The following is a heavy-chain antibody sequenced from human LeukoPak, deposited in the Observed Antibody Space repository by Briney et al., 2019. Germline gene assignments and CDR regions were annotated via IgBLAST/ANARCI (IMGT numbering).Heavy chain of an antibody. CDR3: ARLGQPCALFDY. J-gene: IGHJ4*02. D-gene: IGHD3-16*01. Sequence: PSETLSLTCAVYGGPFSGYYWRWIRQPPGKGLEWIGEINHNGSTNYNPSLKSRVTISVGTSKNQFSLMLSSVTAADTAGYYCARLGQPCALFDYWGQGTLVTVSS. CDR1: GGPFSGYY. CDR2: INHNGST. V-gene: IGHV4-34*01.